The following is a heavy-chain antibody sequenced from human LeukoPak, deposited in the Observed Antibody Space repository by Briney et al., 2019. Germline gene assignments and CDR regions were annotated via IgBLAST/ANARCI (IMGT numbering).Heavy chain of an antibody. D-gene: IGHD3-10*02. Sequence: GGSLRLSCVASGFTFSSYEMNWVRQAPGKGLEWVSYISSSGSTIYYAGSVKGRFTTSRDNAKNSLYLQMNSLRAEDTAVYYCAELGITMIGGVWGKGTTVTISS. CDR2: ISSSGSTI. CDR3: AELGITMIGGV. V-gene: IGHV3-48*03. CDR1: GFTFSSYE. J-gene: IGHJ6*04.